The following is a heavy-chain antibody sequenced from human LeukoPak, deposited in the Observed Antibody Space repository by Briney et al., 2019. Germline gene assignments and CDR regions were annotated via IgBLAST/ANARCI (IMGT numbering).Heavy chain of an antibody. Sequence: GGSLRLSCAGSGVIFNNYAMHWVRQPPGKGLEWVSGISWNSGSIDYADSVKGRFTISRDNAKNSLYLQMNSLRVEDTAFYYCAKDNRRHYTSGPNPDSLHWGQGALVTVSS. CDR3: AKDNRRHYTSGPNPDSLH. V-gene: IGHV3-9*01. J-gene: IGHJ4*02. D-gene: IGHD6-19*01. CDR1: GVIFNNYA. CDR2: ISWNSGSI.